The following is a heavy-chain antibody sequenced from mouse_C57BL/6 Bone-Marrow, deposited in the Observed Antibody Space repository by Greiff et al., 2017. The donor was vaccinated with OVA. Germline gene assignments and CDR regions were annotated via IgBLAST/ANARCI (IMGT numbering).Heavy chain of an antibody. CDR1: GYTFTDYY. D-gene: IGHD4-1*01. J-gene: IGHJ4*01. CDR2: INPNNGGT. CDR3: ARWGGTLYAMDY. V-gene: IGHV1-26*01. Sequence: EVKLQQSGPELVKPGASVKISCKASGYTFTDYYMNWVKQSHGKSLEWIGDINPNNGGTSYNQKFKGKATLTVDKSSSTAYMELRSLTSEDSAVYYCARWGGTLYAMDYWGQGTSVTVSS.